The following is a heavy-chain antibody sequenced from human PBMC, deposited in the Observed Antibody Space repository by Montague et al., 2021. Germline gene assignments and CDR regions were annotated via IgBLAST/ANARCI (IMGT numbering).Heavy chain of an antibody. V-gene: IGHV3-74*01. D-gene: IGHD6-13*01. CDR1: GFSFSSYW. J-gene: IGHJ3*02. Sequence: SPRLSCAASGFSFSSYWMHWVRQAPGKGLLWVSRITLDGSSTTFAGSVKGRFTTSRDNAKATLYLQMNSLRVEDTAVYYCARNLASAAPGAFDIWGQGTMVTVSS. CDR3: ARNLASAAPGAFDI. CDR2: ITLDGSST.